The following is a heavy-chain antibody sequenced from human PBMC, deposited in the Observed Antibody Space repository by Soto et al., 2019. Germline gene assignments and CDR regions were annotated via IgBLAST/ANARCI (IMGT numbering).Heavy chain of an antibody. Sequence: ASVKVSCKASGYTFTDYGISWVRQAPGQGFEWMGWITAYNSNTKYAQKFQGRVTMTTDTSTSTVYMVLRSLTSDDTAVYYCAREWCSNTGCAGVDYWGQGTLVTVSS. CDR3: AREWCSNTGCAGVDY. D-gene: IGHD2-2*01. J-gene: IGHJ4*02. CDR2: ITAYNSNT. V-gene: IGHV1-18*01. CDR1: GYTFTDYG.